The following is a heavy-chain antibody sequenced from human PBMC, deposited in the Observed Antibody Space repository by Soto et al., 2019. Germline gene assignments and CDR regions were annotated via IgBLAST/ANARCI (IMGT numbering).Heavy chain of an antibody. J-gene: IGHJ4*02. V-gene: IGHV3-21*01. Sequence: RGALPVSCAASEFTFSIYSMSWVRQAPGKGLEWVSSISSSSSYIYYADSVKGRFTISRDNAKNSLYLQMNSLRAEDTAVYYCARDDSSSSTPHFDYWGQGTMVTVSS. CDR1: EFTFSIYS. CDR2: ISSSSSYI. D-gene: IGHD6-6*01. CDR3: ARDDSSSSTPHFDY.